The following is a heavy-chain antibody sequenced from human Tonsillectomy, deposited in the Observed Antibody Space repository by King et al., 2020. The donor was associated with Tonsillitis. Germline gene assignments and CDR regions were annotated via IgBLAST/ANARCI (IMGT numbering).Heavy chain of an antibody. J-gene: IGHJ6*02. CDR3: ARLILWFGDFNGGSGMDV. CDR1: GFSLSNARMG. CDR2: IISNDEK. Sequence: VTLKESGPVLVKPTETLTLTCSVSGFSLSNARMGVSWIRQPPGKALEWLAHIISNDEKSYSTSLKSRITISKDTSKSQVVLTMTNMDPVDTATYYCARLILWFGDFNGGSGMDVWGQGTTVTVSS. D-gene: IGHD3-10*01. V-gene: IGHV2-26*01.